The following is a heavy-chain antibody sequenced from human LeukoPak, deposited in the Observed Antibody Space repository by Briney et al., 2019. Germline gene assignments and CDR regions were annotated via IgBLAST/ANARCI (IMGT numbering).Heavy chain of an antibody. CDR1: AFTFSSHW. V-gene: IGHV3-7*01. CDR2: KKKHGSEK. D-gene: IGHD2-15*01. J-gene: IGHJ4*02. Sequence: LTGGSLRLSCAASAFTFSSHWMSWVRQAPGKGLEWVANKKKHGSEKYYVDSVKGRFTISRDNAKTSLYLQMNSLRAEDTAMYYCARDVVVVVASDSNFNYWGQGTLVTVSS. CDR3: ARDVVVVVASDSNFNY.